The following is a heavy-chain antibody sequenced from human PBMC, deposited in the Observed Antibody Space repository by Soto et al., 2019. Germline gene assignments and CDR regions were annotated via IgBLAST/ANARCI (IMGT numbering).Heavy chain of an antibody. D-gene: IGHD3-16*02. CDR3: AKALGELSPESFDY. Sequence: QVQLVESGGGVVQPGRSLRLSCAASGFTFSYYAMHWVRQAQGKGLEWVAVISYDGSDKYYADSVKGRFTISRDNSKNTLNLQMNSLRADDTAVYYCAKALGELSPESFDYWGQGTLITVSS. CDR1: GFTFSYYA. V-gene: IGHV3-30*18. J-gene: IGHJ4*02. CDR2: ISYDGSDK.